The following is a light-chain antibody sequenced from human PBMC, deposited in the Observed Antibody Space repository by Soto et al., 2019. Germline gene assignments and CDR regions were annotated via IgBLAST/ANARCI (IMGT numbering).Light chain of an antibody. Sequence: EIVLTQSPGTLSLSPGETATLACRASQSVSINYLAWYQQKPGQAPRLLIYGASGRATGIPDRFSGSESGTGFTLTISRLEAEDSAVYYCQQYGTSPRTFGQGTKVDIK. V-gene: IGKV3-20*01. CDR3: QQYGTSPRT. CDR2: GAS. CDR1: QSVSINY. J-gene: IGKJ1*01.